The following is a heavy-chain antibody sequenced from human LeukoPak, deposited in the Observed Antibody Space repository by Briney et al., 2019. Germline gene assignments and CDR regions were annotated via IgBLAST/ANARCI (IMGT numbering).Heavy chain of an antibody. J-gene: IGHJ4*02. Sequence: ASVKVSCKASGYTFTGYYMHWVRQATGQGLEWMGWMNPNSGNTGYAQKFQGRVTITRNTSISTAYMELSSLRSEDTAVYYCARGVYYYDSSGYYYFDYWGQGTLVTVSS. D-gene: IGHD3-22*01. CDR1: GYTFTGYY. CDR3: ARGVYYYDSSGYYYFDY. CDR2: MNPNSGNT. V-gene: IGHV1-8*03.